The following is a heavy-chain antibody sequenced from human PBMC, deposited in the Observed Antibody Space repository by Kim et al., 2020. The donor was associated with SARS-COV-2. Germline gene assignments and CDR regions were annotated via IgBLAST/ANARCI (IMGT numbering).Heavy chain of an antibody. CDR2: ISYDGSNK. J-gene: IGHJ6*02. V-gene: IGHV3-30-3*01. CDR3: ARDLVVSAAIFGTAHYYGMDV. Sequence: GGSLRLSCAASGFTFSTYAMHWVRQAPGKGLEWVTVISYDGSNKYYVDSVKGRFTISRDNSKNTLFLQMNSLRPEDTAVYYCARDLVVSAAIFGTAHYYGMDVWGQGTTVTVSS. D-gene: IGHD2-2*02. CDR1: GFTFSTYA.